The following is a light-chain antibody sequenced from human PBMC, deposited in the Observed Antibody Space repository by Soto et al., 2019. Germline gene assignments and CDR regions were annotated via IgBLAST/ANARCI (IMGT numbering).Light chain of an antibody. CDR1: SSDVGSYNF. V-gene: IGLV2-23*02. Sequence: QSALTQPASVSGSAGQSITISCAGTSSDVGSYNFVSWYQQHPGRAPKLMIYEVTKRPSGVSSRFSGSKSGNTASLTISGLQAEDEADYYCCSYAGTSSYVFGTGTKVTVL. CDR2: EVT. J-gene: IGLJ1*01. CDR3: CSYAGTSSYV.